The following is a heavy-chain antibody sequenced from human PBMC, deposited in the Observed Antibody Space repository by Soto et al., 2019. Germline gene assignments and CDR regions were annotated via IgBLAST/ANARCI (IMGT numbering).Heavy chain of an antibody. CDR3: ALSDGGYEIIYFDF. D-gene: IGHD5-12*01. CDR2: IYYNDDR. Sequence: QITLQESGPTLVKPTQTLTLTCTFPGFSFTTAGVAVGWIRQTPGGALEWLTLIYYNDDRRFSPSLKTRLTITGDTSKNQVVLSLTNVDPGDTATYFCALSDGGYEIIYFDFWGQGIPVTVSS. J-gene: IGHJ4*02. CDR1: GFSFTTAGVA. V-gene: IGHV2-5*01.